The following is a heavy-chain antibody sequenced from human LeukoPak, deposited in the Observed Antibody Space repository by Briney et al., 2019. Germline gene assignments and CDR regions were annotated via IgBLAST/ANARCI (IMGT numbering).Heavy chain of an antibody. D-gene: IGHD1-7*01. J-gene: IGHJ2*01. CDR3: ARVFLELGPNWYFDL. Sequence: ASVKVSYKASGYTFTSYDINWVRQATGQGLEWMGWMNPNSGNTGYAQKFQGRVTMARNTSISTAYMELSSLRSEDTAVYYCARVFLELGPNWYFDLWGRGTLVTVSS. CDR1: GYTFTSYD. CDR2: MNPNSGNT. V-gene: IGHV1-8*01.